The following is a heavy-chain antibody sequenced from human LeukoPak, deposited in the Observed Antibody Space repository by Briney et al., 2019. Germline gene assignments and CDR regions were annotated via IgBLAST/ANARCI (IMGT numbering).Heavy chain of an antibody. V-gene: IGHV1-46*01. CDR1: GYTFTTYW. D-gene: IGHD3-3*01. CDR2: INPSGGST. CDR3: ARGDFWSGYYYGYFDY. J-gene: IGHJ4*02. Sequence: ASVKVSCKASGYTFTTYWMHWVRQAPGQGLEWMGIINPSGGSTNYAQKFQGRVTITADKSTSTAYMELSSLRSEDTAVYYCARGDFWSGYYYGYFDYWGQGTLVTVSS.